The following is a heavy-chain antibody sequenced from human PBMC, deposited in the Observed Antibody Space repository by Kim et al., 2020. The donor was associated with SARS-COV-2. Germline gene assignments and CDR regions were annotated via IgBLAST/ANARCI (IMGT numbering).Heavy chain of an antibody. V-gene: IGHV1-69*01. D-gene: IGHD6-6*01. J-gene: IGHJ2*01. Sequence: AQKVQGRVTITADESTSTAYMELSSLRSEDTAVYYCARIHSSSHNWYFDLWGRGTLVTVSS. CDR3: ARIHSSSHNWYFDL.